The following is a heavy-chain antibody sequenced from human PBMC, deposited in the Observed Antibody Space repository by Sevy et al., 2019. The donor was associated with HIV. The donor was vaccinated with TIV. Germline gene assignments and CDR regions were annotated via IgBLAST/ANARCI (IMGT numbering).Heavy chain of an antibody. CDR2: INQDGGER. V-gene: IGHV3-7*03. D-gene: IGHD6-13*01. Sequence: GGSLRLSCAASGFTFNKYWMTWVRQTPGKGLEWVADINQDGGERRYVNSVKGRFTNSRDNAKKSVYLQMNSLRADDTAVYFCARDMWAQQEGDAFDIWGQGTMVTVSS. CDR3: ARDMWAQQEGDAFDI. CDR1: GFTFNKYW. J-gene: IGHJ3*02.